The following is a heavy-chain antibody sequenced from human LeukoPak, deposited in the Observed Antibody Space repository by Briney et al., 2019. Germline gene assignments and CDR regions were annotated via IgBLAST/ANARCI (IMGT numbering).Heavy chain of an antibody. V-gene: IGHV3-21*01. CDR1: GFTFSSYS. CDR3: ARGFSTDFDY. CDR2: ISSSSSYI. Sequence: GGSLRLSCAASGFTFSSYSMNWVRQAPGKGLEWVSSISSSSSYIYYADSVEGRFTISRDNAKNSLYLQMNSLRAEDTAVYYCARGFSTDFDYWGRGTLVTVSS. D-gene: IGHD2-2*01. J-gene: IGHJ4*02.